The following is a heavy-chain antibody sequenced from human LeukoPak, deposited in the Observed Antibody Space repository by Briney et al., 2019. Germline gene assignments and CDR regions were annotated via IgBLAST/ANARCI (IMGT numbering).Heavy chain of an antibody. J-gene: IGHJ5*02. CDR1: GFSFSRFY. V-gene: IGHV3-11*01. CDR2: IPTSGISV. D-gene: IGHD2-15*01. Sequence: PGGSLRLSCAASGFSFSRFYMSWVRQTPGKALEWISYIPTSGISVQYADSVRGRFTASRDDAMNSLYLQMNSLRAEDTAVYYCARGGRGLNRWFDPWGQGTLVTVSS. CDR3: ARGGRGLNRWFDP.